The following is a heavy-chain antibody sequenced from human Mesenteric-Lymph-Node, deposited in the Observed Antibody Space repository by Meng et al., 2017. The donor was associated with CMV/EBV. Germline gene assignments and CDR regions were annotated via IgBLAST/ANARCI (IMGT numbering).Heavy chain of an antibody. CDR2: ISGDTT. J-gene: IGHJ4*02. CDR1: GFTFRKYA. D-gene: IGHD6-19*01. V-gene: IGHV3-23*01. Sequence: GESLKISCTTSGFTFRKYAMSWVRQAPGKGLEWLSAISGDTTYYADSVKGRFTISRDNSENTVSLQMNSLRAEDTAIYYCASSFRFDYWGQGTLVTVSS. CDR3: ASSFRFDY.